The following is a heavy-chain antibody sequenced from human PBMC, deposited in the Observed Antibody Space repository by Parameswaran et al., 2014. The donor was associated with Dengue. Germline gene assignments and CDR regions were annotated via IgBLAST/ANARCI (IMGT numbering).Heavy chain of an antibody. Sequence: WIRQPPGKGLEWVSYISSSSSYTDYADSVKGRFTISRDNAKNSLYLQMNSLTAEDTAVYYCASQEFTDLWSGHLHFGYLDHWGQGTLVTVSS. CDR3: ASQEFTDLWSGHLHFGYLDH. D-gene: IGHD3-3*01. CDR2: ISSSSSYT. J-gene: IGHJ4*02. V-gene: IGHV3-11*03.